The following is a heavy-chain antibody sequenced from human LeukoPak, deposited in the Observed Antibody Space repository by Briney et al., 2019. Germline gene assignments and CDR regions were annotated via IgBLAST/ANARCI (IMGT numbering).Heavy chain of an antibody. CDR3: ARELAPGDAFDI. CDR1: GFTFSSYD. D-gene: IGHD1-1*01. J-gene: IGHJ3*02. V-gene: IGHV3-13*01. CDR2: IGTAGDT. Sequence: LGGSLRLSCAASGFTFSSYDMHWVRQATGKGLEWVSAIGTAGDTYYPGSVKGRFTISRENAKNSLYLQMNSLRAGDTAVYYCARELAPGDAFDIWGQGTMVTVSS.